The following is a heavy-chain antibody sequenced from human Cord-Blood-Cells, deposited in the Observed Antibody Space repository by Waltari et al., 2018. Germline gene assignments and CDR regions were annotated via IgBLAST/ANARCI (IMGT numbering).Heavy chain of an antibody. CDR2: IWYDGSNK. D-gene: IGHD3-9*01. V-gene: IGHV3-33*01. Sequence: QVQLVESGGGGVQPGRSLRLSCAATGFTFSSYVMHRVRQTPGKGLEWVAVIWYDGSNKYYADSVKGRFTISRDNSKNTLYLQMNSLRAEDTAVYYCARDRAILTGYDAFDIWGQGTMVTVSS. J-gene: IGHJ3*02. CDR1: GFTFSSYV. CDR3: ARDRAILTGYDAFDI.